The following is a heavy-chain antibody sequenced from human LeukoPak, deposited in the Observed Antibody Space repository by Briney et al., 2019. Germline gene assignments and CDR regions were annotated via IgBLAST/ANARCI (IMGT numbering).Heavy chain of an antibody. J-gene: IGHJ1*01. V-gene: IGHV4-34*01. CDR3: ARHGGGTYYYGSGSYYNTPRWRYFQH. D-gene: IGHD3-10*01. CDR1: GGSFSGYY. CDR2: INHSGST. Sequence: SETLSLTCAVYGGSFSGYYWSWIRQPPGKGLEWIGEINHSGSTNYNPSLKSRVTISVDTSKNQFSLKLSSVTAADTAVYYCARHGGGTYYYGSGSYYNTPRWRYFQHWGQGTLVTVSS.